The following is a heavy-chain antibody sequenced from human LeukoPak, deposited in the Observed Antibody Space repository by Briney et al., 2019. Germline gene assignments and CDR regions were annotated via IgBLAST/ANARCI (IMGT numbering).Heavy chain of an antibody. D-gene: IGHD1-1*01. Sequence: GGSLRLSCAVSGFTFDDYAMHWVRQVPGKGLEWVAGISWNSDTRGCVDSVKGRFTISRDNARNSLYLQMNSLRVEDTAIYYCARDASGRTQREGWFDPWGQGTLVTVSS. CDR2: ISWNSDTR. V-gene: IGHV3-9*01. CDR3: ARDASGRTQREGWFDP. CDR1: GFTFDDYA. J-gene: IGHJ5*02.